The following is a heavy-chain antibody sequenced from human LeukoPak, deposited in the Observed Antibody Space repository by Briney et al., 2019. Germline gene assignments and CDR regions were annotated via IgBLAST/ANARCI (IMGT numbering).Heavy chain of an antibody. J-gene: IGHJ4*01. Sequence: GGSLRLSCAASGFTFSSYAMSWVRQAPGKGLEWVSAISGSGGSTYYADSVKGRFTISRDNAMNSLFLQMTSLRAEEAAMYYCARGVDLDSATYRPFDYWGHGALVTVSS. V-gene: IGHV3-23*01. D-gene: IGHD2/OR15-2a*01. CDR3: ARGVDLDSATYRPFDY. CDR1: GFTFSSYA. CDR2: ISGSGGST.